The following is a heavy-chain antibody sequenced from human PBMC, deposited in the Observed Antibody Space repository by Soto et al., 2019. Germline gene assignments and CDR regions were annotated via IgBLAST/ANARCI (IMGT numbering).Heavy chain of an antibody. D-gene: IGHD5-12*01. CDR1: GGSLSGYY. CDR3: ARGQEGVVATH. CDR2: IKDGGYT. V-gene: IGHV4-34*01. J-gene: IGHJ4*02. Sequence: QVQLQQWGAGLLKPSETLSLNCAVNGGSLSGYYWSWIRQPPGKGLEWIGEIKDGGYTNYSPSLKSXXTXSXVTSNNQFSLRLNSVTAADTGVYYCARGQEGVVATHWDQGALVTVSS.